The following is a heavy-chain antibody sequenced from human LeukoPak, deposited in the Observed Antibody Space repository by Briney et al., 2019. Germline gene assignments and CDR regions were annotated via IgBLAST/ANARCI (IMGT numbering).Heavy chain of an antibody. J-gene: IGHJ6*02. V-gene: IGHV3-43*02. D-gene: IGHD1-26*01. CDR2: INKDGSAT. Sequence: GGSLRLSCEASGFTFDAYAMHWVRQAPGKGLEWVSLINKDGSATYYADSVKVRFTISRDNSKNSLYLQMNSLRSEDTALYYCATWAFYHSLDVWGQGTTVTVSS. CDR3: ATWAFYHSLDV. CDR1: GFTFDAYA.